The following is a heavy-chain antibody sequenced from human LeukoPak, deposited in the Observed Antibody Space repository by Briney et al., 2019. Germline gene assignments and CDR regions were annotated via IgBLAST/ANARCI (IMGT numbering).Heavy chain of an antibody. CDR2: IRSKANSYAT. Sequence: PGGSLRLSCAASGFTFSGSAMHWVRQASGKGLEWVGRIRSKANSYATAYAASVKGRFTISRDDSKNTAYLQMNSLRAEGTAVYYCARGTYDSSGPGDWGQGTLVTVSS. D-gene: IGHD3-22*01. V-gene: IGHV3-73*01. CDR1: GFTFSGSA. CDR3: ARGTYDSSGPGD. J-gene: IGHJ4*02.